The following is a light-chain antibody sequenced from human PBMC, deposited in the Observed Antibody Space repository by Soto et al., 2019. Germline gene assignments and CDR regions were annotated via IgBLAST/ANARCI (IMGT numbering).Light chain of an antibody. J-gene: IGKJ5*01. CDR1: QSVRNTY. Sequence: EIVLTQSPATLSLSPGERATLSCRASQSVRNTYLAWYQQKPGQAPRLLIYDASSRATGIPDRFSGSGSGTDFTLTISSLEPEDFALYYCQQRNNWPITFGQGTRLEIK. CDR2: DAS. V-gene: IGKV3D-20*02. CDR3: QQRNNWPIT.